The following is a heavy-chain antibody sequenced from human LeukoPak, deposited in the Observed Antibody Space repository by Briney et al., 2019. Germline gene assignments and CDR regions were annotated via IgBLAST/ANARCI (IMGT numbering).Heavy chain of an antibody. D-gene: IGHD4-11*01. Sequence: GGSLRLSCAASGFTFDDYGMSWVRQAPGKGLEWVSGINWNGGSTGYADSVKGRFTISRDNAKNSLYLQMNSLRAEDTALYHCARALSGHYRDAFDIRGQGTMVTVSS. J-gene: IGHJ3*02. CDR3: ARALSGHYRDAFDI. V-gene: IGHV3-20*01. CDR1: GFTFDDYG. CDR2: INWNGGST.